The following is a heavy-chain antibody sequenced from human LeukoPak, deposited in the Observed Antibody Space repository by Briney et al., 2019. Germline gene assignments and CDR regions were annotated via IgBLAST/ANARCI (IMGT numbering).Heavy chain of an antibody. D-gene: IGHD2-15*01. J-gene: IGHJ5*02. V-gene: IGHV3-7*01. CDR1: GFTFRSYW. CDR3: ARWARYCSSGSCYSWFDP. Sequence: TGGSLRLSCAASGFTFRSYWMSWVRQAPGKGLEWVANIKLGGSEEYYVDSVKGRFTISSDNAKNSLYLQMNSLRVDDTAVYYCARWARYCSSGSCYSWFDPWGQGTLVTVSS. CDR2: IKLGGSEE.